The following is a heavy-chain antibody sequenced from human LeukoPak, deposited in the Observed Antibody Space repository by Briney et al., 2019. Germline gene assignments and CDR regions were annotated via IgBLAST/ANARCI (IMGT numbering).Heavy chain of an antibody. V-gene: IGHV3-23*01. CDR2: ISGSTGDT. Sequence: GGSVRLSCAASGFTFSSYAMSWVRQAPGKGLEWVSTISGSTGDTFYADSVKGRFTISRDNSKNTLYLQMNSLRAEDTAVYYCARGGYSSGWAFDYWGQGTLVTVSS. CDR1: GFTFSSYA. CDR3: ARGGYSSGWAFDY. J-gene: IGHJ4*02. D-gene: IGHD6-19*01.